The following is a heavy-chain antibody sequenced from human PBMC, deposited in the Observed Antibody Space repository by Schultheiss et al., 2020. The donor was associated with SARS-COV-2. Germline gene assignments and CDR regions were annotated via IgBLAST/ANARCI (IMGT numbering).Heavy chain of an antibody. D-gene: IGHD3-22*01. CDR2: INPNSYDP. CDR3: ARDRDYYE. Sequence: ASVKVSCKASGYTFTSYGISWVRQAPGQALEWLGRINPNSYDPRYSQKFQGRITMTSDTSISTAYMALSRLRFDDTAVYYCARDRDYYEWGQGTLVTVSS. J-gene: IGHJ4*02. V-gene: IGHV1-2*06. CDR1: GYTFTSYG.